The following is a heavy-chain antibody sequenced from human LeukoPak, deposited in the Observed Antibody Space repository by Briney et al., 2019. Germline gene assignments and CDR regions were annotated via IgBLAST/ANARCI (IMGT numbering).Heavy chain of an antibody. CDR3: ARVRTMIVVVINNWFDP. CDR1: GYTFTGYY. CDR2: INPNSGGT. V-gene: IGHV1-2*02. Sequence: GASVKVSCKASGYTFTGYYMHWVRQAPGQGLEWMGWINPNSGGTNYAQKFQGRVTMTRDTSVSTAYMELRSLRSDDTAVYYCARVRTMIVVVINNWFDPWGQGTLVTVSS. J-gene: IGHJ5*02. D-gene: IGHD3-22*01.